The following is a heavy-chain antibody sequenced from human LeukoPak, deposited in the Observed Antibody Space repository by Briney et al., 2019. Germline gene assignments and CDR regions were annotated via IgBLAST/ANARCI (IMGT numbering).Heavy chain of an antibody. Sequence: SETLSLTCTVSGVSISSSNSYWGWIRQPPGKGLEWIGSIYYSGNTYYNASLKSQVSISIDTSKNQFSLRLTSVTAADTAVYYCARRFGRKFGERFYYYHYMDVWGKGTTVTISS. D-gene: IGHD3-10*01. V-gene: IGHV4-39*01. CDR3: ARRFGRKFGERFYYYHYMDV. CDR2: IYYSGNT. J-gene: IGHJ6*03. CDR1: GVSISSSNSY.